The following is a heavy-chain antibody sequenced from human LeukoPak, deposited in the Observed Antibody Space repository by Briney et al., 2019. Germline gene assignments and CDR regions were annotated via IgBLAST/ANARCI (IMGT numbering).Heavy chain of an antibody. CDR1: GGSFSGYY. Sequence: SETLSLTCAVYGGSFSGYYWSWIRQPPGKGLEWIGEINQSGITNYNPSLKSRVTISVDTSKNQFSLKLSSVTAADTAVYYCARGAVLWFGELLNFSNNLFGYWGQGTLVTVSS. V-gene: IGHV4-34*01. J-gene: IGHJ4*02. CDR3: ARGAVLWFGELLNFSNNLFGY. D-gene: IGHD3-10*01. CDR2: INQSGIT.